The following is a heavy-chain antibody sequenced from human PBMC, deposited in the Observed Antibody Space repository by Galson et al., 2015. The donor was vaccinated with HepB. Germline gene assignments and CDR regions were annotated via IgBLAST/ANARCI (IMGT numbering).Heavy chain of an antibody. CDR1: GYTFTGYY. Sequence: SVKVSCKASGYTFTGYYMHWVRQAPGQGLEWMGWINPNSGGTNYAQKFQGRVTMTRDTSISTAYMELSRLRSDDTAVYYCARDAGVVVAAAWFDPWGQGTLVTVSS. CDR3: ARDAGVVVAAAWFDP. V-gene: IGHV1-2*02. CDR2: INPNSGGT. D-gene: IGHD2-15*01. J-gene: IGHJ5*02.